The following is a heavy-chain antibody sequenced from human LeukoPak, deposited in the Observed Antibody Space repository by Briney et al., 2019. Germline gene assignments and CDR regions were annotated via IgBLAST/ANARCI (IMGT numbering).Heavy chain of an antibody. V-gene: IGHV1-18*01. CDR1: GYTFTSYG. CDR2: ISAYNGNT. Sequence: ASVTVSCKASGYTFTSYGISWVRQAPGQGLEWMGWISAYNGNTNYAQKLLGRVTMTTDTSTSTAYMELRSLRSDDTAVYYCARDQFSDSGSYYYYYGMDVWGQGTTVTVSS. CDR3: ARDQFSDSGSYYYYYGMDV. J-gene: IGHJ6*02. D-gene: IGHD1-26*01.